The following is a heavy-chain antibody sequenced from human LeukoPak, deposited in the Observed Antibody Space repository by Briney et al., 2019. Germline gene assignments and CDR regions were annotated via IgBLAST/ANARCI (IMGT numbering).Heavy chain of an antibody. V-gene: IGHV3-23*01. CDR3: AKDRTRGYSGYFDY. Sequence: GGSLRLSCAASGFTLSSYAMSWVRQAPGKGLEWVSAISGSGGSTYYADSVKGRFTISRDNSKNTLYLQMNSLRAEDTAVYYCAKDRTRGYSGYFDYWGQGTLVTVSS. D-gene: IGHD5-12*01. CDR2: ISGSGGST. J-gene: IGHJ4*02. CDR1: GFTLSSYA.